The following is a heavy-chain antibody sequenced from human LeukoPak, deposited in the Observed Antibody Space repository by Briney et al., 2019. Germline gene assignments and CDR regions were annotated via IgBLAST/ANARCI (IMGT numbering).Heavy chain of an antibody. D-gene: IGHD4-17*01. CDR3: ANFGGPPLYGDYGDWYFDL. Sequence: GGSLRLSCAASGFTFSSYWMHWVRQAPGKGLVWVSRINSDGSSTSYADSVKGRFTISRDNSKNTLYLQMNSLRAEDTAVYYCANFGGPPLYGDYGDWYFDLWGRGTLVTVSS. V-gene: IGHV3-74*01. CDR2: INSDGSST. J-gene: IGHJ2*01. CDR1: GFTFSSYW.